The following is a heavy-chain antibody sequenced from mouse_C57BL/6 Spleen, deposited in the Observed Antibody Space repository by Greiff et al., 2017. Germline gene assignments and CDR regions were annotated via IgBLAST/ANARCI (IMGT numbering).Heavy chain of an antibody. CDR3: ARSVTYYYGSSPYAMDY. J-gene: IGHJ4*01. D-gene: IGHD1-1*01. CDR1: GYSFTGYY. Sequence: VQLQQSGPELVKPGASVKISCKASGYSFTGYYMNWVKQSPEKSLEWIGEINPSTGGTTYNKKFKAKATLTVDKSSSTAYMQLKSLTSEDSAVYYCARSVTYYYGSSPYAMDYWGQGTSVTVSS. V-gene: IGHV1-42*01. CDR2: INPSTGGT.